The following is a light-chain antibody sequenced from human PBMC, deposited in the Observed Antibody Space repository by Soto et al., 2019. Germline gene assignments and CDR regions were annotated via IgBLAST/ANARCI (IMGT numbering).Light chain of an antibody. CDR3: AAWDDSLNGWV. V-gene: IGLV1-47*01. CDR1: SSNIGPGYD. CDR2: IDN. J-gene: IGLJ3*02. Sequence: QSVLTQPPSVSGAPGQRVTISCTGSSSNIGPGYDVHWYQQLPGTAPKLLIFIDNQRPSGVPDRFSGSKSGTSASLAISGLRSEDEADYYCAAWDDSLNGWVFGGGTKVTVL.